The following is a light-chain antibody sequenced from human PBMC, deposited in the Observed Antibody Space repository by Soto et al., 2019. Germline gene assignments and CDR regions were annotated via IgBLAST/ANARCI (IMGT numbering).Light chain of an antibody. CDR2: GAS. V-gene: IGKV3-15*01. CDR3: QQYNNWPLYT. Sequence: EIVMTQSPATLSVSPGERATLSCRASQSVSSNLAWYQQKPGQAPRLLIYGASTRATGIPARFSGSGSGTAITLTISSLQSEDFAVYYCQQYNNWPLYTFGQGTKLEIK. J-gene: IGKJ2*01. CDR1: QSVSSN.